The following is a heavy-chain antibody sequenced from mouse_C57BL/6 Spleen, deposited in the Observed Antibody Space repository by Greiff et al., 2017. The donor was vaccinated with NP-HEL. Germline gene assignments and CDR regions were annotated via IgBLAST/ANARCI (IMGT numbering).Heavy chain of an antibody. V-gene: IGHV5-17*01. CDR2: ISSGSSTI. D-gene: IGHD2-1*01. CDR1: GFTFSDYG. CDR3: ARQNYFYFDY. Sequence: EVQVVESGGGLVKPGGSLKLSCAASGFTFSDYGMHWVRQAPEKGLEWVAYISSGSSTIYYADTVKGRFTISRDNAKNTLFLQMTSLRSDDTAMYYCARQNYFYFDYWGQGTTLTVSS. J-gene: IGHJ2*01.